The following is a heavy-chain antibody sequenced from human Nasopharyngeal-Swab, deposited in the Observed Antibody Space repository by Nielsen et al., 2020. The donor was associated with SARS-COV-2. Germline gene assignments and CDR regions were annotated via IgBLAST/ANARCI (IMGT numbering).Heavy chain of an antibody. J-gene: IGHJ4*02. V-gene: IGHV4-31*03. CDR3: ARETLGLGIVVGDY. D-gene: IGHD3-22*01. CDR2: IYYSGST. Sequence: SETLSLTCTVSGGSTSSGGYYWSWIRQHPGKGLEWIGYIYYSGSTYYNPSLKSRVTISVDTSKNQFSLKLSSVTVADTAVYYCARETLGLGIVVGDYWGQGTLVTVSS. CDR1: GGSTSSGGYY.